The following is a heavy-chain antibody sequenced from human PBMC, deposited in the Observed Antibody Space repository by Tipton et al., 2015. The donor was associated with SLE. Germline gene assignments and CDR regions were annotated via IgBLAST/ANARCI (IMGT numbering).Heavy chain of an antibody. CDR1: GGSISSGSYY. CDR3: ARDLSGFDP. J-gene: IGHJ5*02. Sequence: TLSLTCTDSGGSISSGSYYWSWIRQPAGKGLEWIGRIYTSGSTNYNPSLKSRVTISVDTSKNQFSLKLSSVTAADTAVYYCARDLSGFDPWGQGTLVTVSS. V-gene: IGHV4-61*02. CDR2: IYTSGST. D-gene: IGHD3-16*02.